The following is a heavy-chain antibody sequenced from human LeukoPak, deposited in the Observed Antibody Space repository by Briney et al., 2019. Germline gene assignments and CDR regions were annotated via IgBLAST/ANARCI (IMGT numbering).Heavy chain of an antibody. D-gene: IGHD3-16*02. J-gene: IGHJ4*02. V-gene: IGHV4-59*08. CDR3: ARHARYYDYVWGSYLAQYYFDY. Sequence: SETLSLTCTVSGGSISSYYWSWIRQPPGKGLEWIGNIYYSGSTNYNPSLKSRVTISVDTSKNQFSLKLSSVTAADTAVYYCARHARYYDYVWGSYLAQYYFDYWGQGTLVTVSS. CDR2: IYYSGST. CDR1: GGSISSYY.